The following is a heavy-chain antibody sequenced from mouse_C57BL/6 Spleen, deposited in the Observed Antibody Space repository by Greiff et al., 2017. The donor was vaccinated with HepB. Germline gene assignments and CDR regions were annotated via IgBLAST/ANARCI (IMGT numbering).Heavy chain of an antibody. Sequence: QVQLQQSGAELVRPGASVKLSCKASGYTFTDYYINWVKQRPGQGLEWIARIYPGSGNTYYNEKFKGKATLTAEKSSSTAYMQLSSLTSEDSAVYFCARRDYYDYDGAMYYWGQGTSVTVSS. J-gene: IGHJ4*01. D-gene: IGHD2-4*01. CDR1: GYTFTDYY. CDR2: IYPGSGNT. CDR3: ARRDYYDYDGAMYY. V-gene: IGHV1-76*01.